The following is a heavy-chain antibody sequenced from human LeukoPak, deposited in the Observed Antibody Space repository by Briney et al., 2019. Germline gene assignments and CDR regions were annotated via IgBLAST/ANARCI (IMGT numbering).Heavy chain of an antibody. V-gene: IGHV3-74*01. CDR2: INSDGSSI. Sequence: GGSLRLSCAASGFTFSSHWMHWVRQAPGKGLVWVSRINSDGSSISYADSVKGRFTISRDNSKNTLYLQMNSLRAEDTAVYYCAKTRPLDSSSWSHGDYWGQGTLVTVSS. J-gene: IGHJ4*02. CDR1: GFTFSSHW. D-gene: IGHD6-13*01. CDR3: AKTRPLDSSSWSHGDY.